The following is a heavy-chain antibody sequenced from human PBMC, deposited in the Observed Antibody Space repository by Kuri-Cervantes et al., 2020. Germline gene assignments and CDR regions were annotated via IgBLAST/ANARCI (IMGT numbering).Heavy chain of an antibody. D-gene: IGHD4-17*01. CDR2: ISGSGGST. J-gene: IGHJ4*02. CDR3: ARGDDDYGDYEYYFDY. V-gene: IGHV3-23*01. Sequence: GESLKISCAASGLTFSSYAMSWVRQAPGKGLEWVSAISGSGGSTYYADSVKGRFTISRDNSKNTLYLQVDSLRAEDTAVYYCARGDDDYGDYEYYFDYWGQGTLVTVSS. CDR1: GLTFSSYA.